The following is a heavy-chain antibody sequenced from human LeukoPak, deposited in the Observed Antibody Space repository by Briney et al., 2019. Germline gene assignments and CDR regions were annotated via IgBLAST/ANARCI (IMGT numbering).Heavy chain of an antibody. CDR1: GFTFSTYT. Sequence: GGSLRLSCAASGFTFSTYTINRVRQAPGKGLEGVSSIATGSDVYYADSVKGRFTISGDSAKNSLYLQMNSLRAEDAAVYYCARDKPGIAAPDVWGKGTTVTVSS. J-gene: IGHJ6*04. V-gene: IGHV3-21*01. D-gene: IGHD6-13*01. CDR2: IATGSDV. CDR3: ARDKPGIAAPDV.